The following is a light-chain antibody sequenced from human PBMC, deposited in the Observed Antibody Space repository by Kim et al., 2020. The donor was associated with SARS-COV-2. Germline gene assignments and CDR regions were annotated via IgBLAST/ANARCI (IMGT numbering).Light chain of an antibody. CDR2: GAS. CDR3: HQYGDSPET. Sequence: DIVLTQSPVTLSLSPGESATLSCRTSQTVSSGYVAWYQQKPGQTPRLLIYGASGKATGIPDRFRGSWSGTEYTLTISRLEPEDFAVYYCHQYGDSPETFGQGTKVDIK. CDR1: QTVSSGY. V-gene: IGKV3-20*01. J-gene: IGKJ1*01.